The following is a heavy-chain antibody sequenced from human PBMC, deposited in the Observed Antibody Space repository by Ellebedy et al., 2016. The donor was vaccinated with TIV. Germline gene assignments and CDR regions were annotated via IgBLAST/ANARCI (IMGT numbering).Heavy chain of an antibody. CDR3: ASVAYDI. J-gene: IGHJ3*02. Sequence: GESLKISCAASGFTFSNNSMNWVRQAPRKGLEWVSYISSTGTTIYYADSVKGRFTISRDNAKNSFYLQMNSLTAEDTAVYYFASVAYDIWGQGTMVTVSS. CDR1: GFTFSNNS. CDR2: ISSTGTTI. V-gene: IGHV3-48*04.